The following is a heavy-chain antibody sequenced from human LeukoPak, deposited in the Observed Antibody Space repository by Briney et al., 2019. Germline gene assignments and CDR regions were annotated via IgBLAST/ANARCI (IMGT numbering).Heavy chain of an antibody. D-gene: IGHD3-10*01. CDR1: GGSISSGGYY. J-gene: IGHJ4*02. CDR2: IYHSGST. V-gene: IGHV4-30-2*01. CDR3: ARVRGGNFDY. Sequence: TSGTLSLTCTVSGGSISSGGYYWSWIRQPPGKGLEWIGYIYHSGSTYYNPSLKSRVTISVDRSKNQFSLKLSSVTAADTAVYYCARVRGGNFDYWGQGTLVTVSS.